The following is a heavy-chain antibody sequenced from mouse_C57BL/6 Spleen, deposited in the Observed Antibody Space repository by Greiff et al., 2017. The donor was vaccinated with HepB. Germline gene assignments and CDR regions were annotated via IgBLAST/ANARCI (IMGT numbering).Heavy chain of an antibody. Sequence: VQLQQSGPELVKPGASVKISCKASGYAFSSSWMNWVKQRPGKGLEWIGRIYPGDGDTNYNGKFKGKATLTADKSSSTAYMQLSSLTSEDSAVYFCARSLYYGSSYGMDYWGQGTSVTVSS. CDR3: ARSLYYGSSYGMDY. J-gene: IGHJ4*01. CDR1: GYAFSSSW. V-gene: IGHV1-82*01. CDR2: IYPGDGDT. D-gene: IGHD1-1*01.